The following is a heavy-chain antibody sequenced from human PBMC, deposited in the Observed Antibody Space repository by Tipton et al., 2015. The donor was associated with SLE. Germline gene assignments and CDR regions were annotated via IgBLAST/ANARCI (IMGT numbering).Heavy chain of an antibody. CDR1: GGSFSGYY. D-gene: IGHD2-2*01. V-gene: IGHV4-34*01. Sequence: TLSLTCAVYGGSFSGYYWSWIRQPPWKGLVWVGEINHSGSTNYNPSLKSRVTISVDTSKNQFFLKLRSVTAADTAVYYCARGIWIVVVPAAQDYYYMDVWGKGTTVTVSS. J-gene: IGHJ6*03. CDR2: INHSGST. CDR3: ARGIWIVVVPAAQDYYYMDV.